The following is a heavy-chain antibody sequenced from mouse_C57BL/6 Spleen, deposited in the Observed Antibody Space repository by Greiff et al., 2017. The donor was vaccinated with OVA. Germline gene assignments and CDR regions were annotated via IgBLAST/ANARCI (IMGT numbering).Heavy chain of an antibody. CDR3: AREDTPRYFDV. Sequence: QVQLKQPGAELVKPGASVKLSCKASGYTFTSYWMHWVKQRPGQGLEWIGMIHPNSGSTNYNEKFKSKATLTVDKSSSTAYMQLSSLTSEDSAVYYCAREDTPRYFDVWGTGTTVTVSS. J-gene: IGHJ1*03. CDR2: IHPNSGST. V-gene: IGHV1-64*01. CDR1: GYTFTSYW.